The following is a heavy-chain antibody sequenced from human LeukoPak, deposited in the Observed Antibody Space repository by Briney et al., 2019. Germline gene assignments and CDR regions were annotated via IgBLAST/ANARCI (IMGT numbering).Heavy chain of an antibody. D-gene: IGHD3-10*01. CDR1: GFIFSYYS. CDR2: ISGSGGST. Sequence: GGSLRLSCAASGFIFSYYSMNWVRQAPGKGLEWVSAISGSGGSTYYADSVKGRFTISRDNSKNTLYLQMNSLRAEDTAVYYCAGTDGSGSKNYFDYWGQGTLVTVSS. CDR3: AGTDGSGSKNYFDY. J-gene: IGHJ4*02. V-gene: IGHV3-23*01.